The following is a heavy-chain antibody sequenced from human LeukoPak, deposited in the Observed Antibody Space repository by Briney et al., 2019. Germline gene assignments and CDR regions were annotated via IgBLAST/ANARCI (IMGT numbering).Heavy chain of an antibody. Sequence: ASVKVSCKASGYTFITYYIHWVRQPPGLGLEWMGIINPSGGSTTYAQKFQGRVTVTLDTSTSTVYMELSSLRSGDTAVYYCARDYADYFYYYMDVWGKGTTVTVSS. D-gene: IGHD2-2*01. CDR1: GYTFITYY. CDR2: INPSGGST. J-gene: IGHJ6*03. V-gene: IGHV1-46*01. CDR3: ARDYADYFYYYMDV.